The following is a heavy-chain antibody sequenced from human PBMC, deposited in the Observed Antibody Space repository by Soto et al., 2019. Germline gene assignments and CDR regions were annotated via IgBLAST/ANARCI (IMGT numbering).Heavy chain of an antibody. V-gene: IGHV4-39*01. CDR1: GVSISSITYY. CDR3: ASRHSGRYYSGGIDF. CDR2: MSHTGNT. D-gene: IGHD1-26*01. Sequence: QLQLQESGPGLVKPSETLSLTCTVSGVSISSITYYWGWIRQPPGKGLEWIGSMSHTGNTYYNPSLKSRVTMSVDTSMNQFSPKLTSVTAADTAVYYCASRHSGRYYSGGIDFWGQGTLVTVSS. J-gene: IGHJ4*02.